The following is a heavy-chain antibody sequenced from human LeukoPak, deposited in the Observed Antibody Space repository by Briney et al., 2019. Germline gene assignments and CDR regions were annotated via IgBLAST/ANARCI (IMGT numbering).Heavy chain of an antibody. D-gene: IGHD3-22*01. V-gene: IGHV4-39*02. CDR2: IYYSGNT. Sequence: SETLSLTCTVSGDSISTSNSYWGWIRQPPGKGLEWIGSIYYSGNTYYNASLKSRVTISVDTSKNQFSLKLTSVTAADTAVYYCARESGAHYDSSGYYSGYYYMDVWGKGTTVTVSS. CDR1: GDSISTSNSY. J-gene: IGHJ6*03. CDR3: ARESGAHYDSSGYYSGYYYMDV.